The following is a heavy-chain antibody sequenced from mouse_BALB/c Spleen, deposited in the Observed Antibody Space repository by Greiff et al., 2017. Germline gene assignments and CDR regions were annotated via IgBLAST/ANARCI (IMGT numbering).Heavy chain of an antibody. CDR1: GFTFSSYA. D-gene: IGHD4-1*01. J-gene: IGHJ2*01. V-gene: IGHV5-9-3*01. CDR3: AKRNKTGWYFDY. CDR2: ISSGGSYT. Sequence: EVKVEESGGGLVKPGGSLKLSCAASGFTFSSYAMSWVRQTPEKRLEWVATISSGGSYTYYPDSVKGRFTISRDNAKNTLYLQMSSLRSEDTAMYYCAKRNKTGWYFDYWGQGTTLTVSS.